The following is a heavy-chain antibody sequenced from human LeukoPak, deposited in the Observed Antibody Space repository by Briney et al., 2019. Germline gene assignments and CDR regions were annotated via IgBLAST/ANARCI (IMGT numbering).Heavy chain of an antibody. CDR2: ISYDGSNK. V-gene: IGHV3-30*03. D-gene: IGHD3-10*01. Sequence: PGGSLRLSCAASGFTFSFFGMNWVRQAPGKGLEWVAVISYDGSNKYYADSVKGRFTISRDNSKNTLYLQMNSLRAEDTAVYYCARDAFMVRGVISNWFDPWGQGTLVTVSS. CDR1: GFTFSFFG. CDR3: ARDAFMVRGVISNWFDP. J-gene: IGHJ5*02.